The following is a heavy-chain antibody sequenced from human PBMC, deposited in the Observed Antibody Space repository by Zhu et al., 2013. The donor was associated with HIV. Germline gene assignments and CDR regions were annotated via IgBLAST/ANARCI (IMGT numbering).Heavy chain of an antibody. CDR2: INPNSGDT. CDR1: GYSFTDYY. V-gene: IGHV1-2*02. Sequence: QVHLVQSGAEVRKPGASLNVSCKASGYSFTDYYIHWVRQAPGEGLEWMGWINPNSGDTNSAQNFRGRVTMTRDTSISTAYMELSRLRSDDTAVYYCARGEGSGSPAHFDYWGQGTLVTVSS. D-gene: IGHD6-19*01. CDR3: ARGEGSGSPAHFDY. J-gene: IGHJ4*02.